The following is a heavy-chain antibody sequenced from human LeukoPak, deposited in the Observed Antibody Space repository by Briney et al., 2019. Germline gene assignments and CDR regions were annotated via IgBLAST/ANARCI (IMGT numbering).Heavy chain of an antibody. V-gene: IGHV3-30*18. J-gene: IGHJ4*02. CDR3: AKDQSSWCDSSGLDY. CDR1: GFTFSSYG. CDR2: ISYDGSNK. Sequence: GGSLRLSCAASGFTFSSYGMHWVRQAPGKGLEWVAVISYDGSNKYYADSVKGRFTISRDNSKNTLYLQMNSLRAEDTAVYYCAKDQSSWCDSSGLDYWGQGTLVTVSS. D-gene: IGHD3-22*01.